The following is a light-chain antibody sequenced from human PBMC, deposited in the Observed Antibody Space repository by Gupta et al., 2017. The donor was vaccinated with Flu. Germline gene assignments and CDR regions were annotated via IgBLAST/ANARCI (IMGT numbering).Light chain of an antibody. CDR2: WAS. CDR3: QQDDTAPIT. J-gene: IGKJ5*01. V-gene: IGKV4-1*01. CDR1: QSVLYSSNNKNH. Sequence: DIVMSQSADPVAVSLGERATINCKSSQSVLYSSNNKNHLAWYQQKPGQPPKLLIYWASTRESGVPDRFSGSGSGTDFTLTISILHAEDVAVYYCQQDDTAPITFGQGTQLEIK.